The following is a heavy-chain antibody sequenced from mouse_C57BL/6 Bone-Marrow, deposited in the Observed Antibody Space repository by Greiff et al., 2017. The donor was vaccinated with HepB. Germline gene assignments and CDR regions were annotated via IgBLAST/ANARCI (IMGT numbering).Heavy chain of an antibody. Sequence: EVQLQQSGAELVRPGASVKLSCTASGFNIKDDYMHWVKPRPEQGLEWIGWIDPENGDTEYASKFQGKATITADTSSNTAYLQLSSLTSEDTAVYYCTTLYGNYDYWGQGTTLTVSS. CDR1: GFNIKDDY. CDR3: TTLYGNYDY. J-gene: IGHJ2*01. V-gene: IGHV14-4*01. CDR2: IDPENGDT. D-gene: IGHD2-10*02.